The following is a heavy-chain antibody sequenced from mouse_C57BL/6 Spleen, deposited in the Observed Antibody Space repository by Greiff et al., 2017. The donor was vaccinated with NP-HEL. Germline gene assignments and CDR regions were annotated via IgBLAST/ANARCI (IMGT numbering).Heavy chain of an antibody. J-gene: IGHJ1*03. Sequence: QVQLKQSGPELVKPGASVKISCKASGYAFSSSWMNWVKQRPGKGLEWIGRIYPGDGDTNYNGKFKGKATLTADKSSSTAYMQLSSLTSEDSAVYFCARGGVNWGYFDVWGTGTTVTVSS. CDR2: IYPGDGDT. CDR3: ARGGVNWGYFDV. V-gene: IGHV1-82*01. CDR1: GYAFSSSW. D-gene: IGHD4-1*01.